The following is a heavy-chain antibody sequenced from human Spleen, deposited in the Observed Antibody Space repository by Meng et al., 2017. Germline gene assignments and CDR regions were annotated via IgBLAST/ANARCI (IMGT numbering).Heavy chain of an antibody. Sequence: GGSLRLSCAASAFTFNFYAMSWVRQAPGKGLEWLSTISRSGDSTYYADSVKGRFTISRDNSKNTLYLQMNGLSAEDTAVYYCARTNKAYCDDCYSTLNGMDVWGQGTTVTVSS. CDR1: AFTFNFYA. D-gene: IGHD2-21*02. J-gene: IGHJ6*02. CDR2: ISRSGDST. V-gene: IGHV3-23*01. CDR3: ARTNKAYCDDCYSTLNGMDV.